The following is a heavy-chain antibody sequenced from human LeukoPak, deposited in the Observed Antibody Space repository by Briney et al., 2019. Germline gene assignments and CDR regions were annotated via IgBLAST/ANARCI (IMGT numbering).Heavy chain of an antibody. Sequence: SETLSLTCTVSGGSISSSSYYWGWIRQPPGKGLEWIGSIYYSGSTYYNPSLRSRVTISADTSKNQFSLKLSSVSAADTAVYSCARSRRDGYRNPLYYFDYWGQGTLVTVSS. J-gene: IGHJ4*02. CDR3: ARSRRDGYRNPLYYFDY. CDR1: GGSISSSSYY. CDR2: IYYSGST. D-gene: IGHD5-24*01. V-gene: IGHV4-39*01.